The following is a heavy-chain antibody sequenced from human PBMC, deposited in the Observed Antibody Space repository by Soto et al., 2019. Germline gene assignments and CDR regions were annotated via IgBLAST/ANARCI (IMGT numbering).Heavy chain of an antibody. Sequence: SETLSLTCTVSAGSISSDSYYWGWIRQSPEKGLEWIGSISYSGSTYYNPTLKSRLIISVDTSKNQFSLKLSSVTAADTAVYYCARTHYNWFDPWGQGTLVTVSS. CDR1: AGSISSDSYY. V-gene: IGHV4-39*01. J-gene: IGHJ5*02. CDR2: ISYSGST. CDR3: ARTHYNWFDP.